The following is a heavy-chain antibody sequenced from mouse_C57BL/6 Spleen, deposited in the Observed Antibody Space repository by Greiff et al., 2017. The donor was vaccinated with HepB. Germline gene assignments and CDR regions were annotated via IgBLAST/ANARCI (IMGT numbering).Heavy chain of an antibody. D-gene: IGHD2-14*01. J-gene: IGHJ4*01. CDR3: ARRGYAAMDY. CDR2: ISSGSSTI. CDR1: GFTFSDYG. V-gene: IGHV5-17*01. Sequence: EVMLVESGGGLVKPGGSLKLSCAASGFTFSDYGMHWVRQAPEKGLEWVAYISSGSSTIYYADTVKGRFTISRDNAKNTLFLQMTSLRSDDTAMYYCARRGYAAMDYWGQGTSVTVSS.